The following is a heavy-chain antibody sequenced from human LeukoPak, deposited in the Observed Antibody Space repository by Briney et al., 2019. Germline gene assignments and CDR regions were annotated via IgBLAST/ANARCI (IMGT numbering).Heavy chain of an antibody. CDR3: AREADCSGGNCYRGAFDI. CDR2: TWYDGSND. D-gene: IGHD2-15*01. J-gene: IGHJ3*02. CDR1: GFTFSNYA. Sequence: GGSLRLSCEASGFTFSNYAMHWVRQAPGKGLEWVAVTWYDGSNDYYANSVKGRFTISRDNSKNTLYLQMNSLRAEDTAIYYCAREADCSGGNCYRGAFDIWGQGTMITVSS. V-gene: IGHV3-33*01.